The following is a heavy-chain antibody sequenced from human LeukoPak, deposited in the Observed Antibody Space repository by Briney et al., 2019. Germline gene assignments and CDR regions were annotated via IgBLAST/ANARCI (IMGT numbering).Heavy chain of an antibody. CDR3: ARDVSGSYSDYMDV. V-gene: IGHV3-7*01. Sequence: GGSLRLSCAASGFTFSSYWMSWVRQAPGKGLEWVANIKQDGSEKYYMDSVKGRFTISRDNAKNSLYLQMNSLRAEDTAVYYCARDVSGSYSDYMDVWGKGTTVTVSS. CDR1: GFTFSSYW. J-gene: IGHJ6*03. CDR2: IKQDGSEK. D-gene: IGHD1-26*01.